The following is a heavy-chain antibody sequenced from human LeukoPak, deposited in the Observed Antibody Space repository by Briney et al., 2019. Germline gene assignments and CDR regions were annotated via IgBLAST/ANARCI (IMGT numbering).Heavy chain of an antibody. CDR1: GYTFTGHY. CDR3: ARVLGGRGGGRPNDYYYYYMDV. Sequence: ASVKVSCKASGYTFTGHYMHWVRQAPGQGLEWMEWINTNTGNPTYAQGFTGRFVSSLDTSVSTAYLQISSLKAEDTAVYYCARVLGGRGGGRPNDYYYYYMDVWGKGTTVTVSS. J-gene: IGHJ6*03. D-gene: IGHD2-15*01. V-gene: IGHV7-4-1*02. CDR2: INTNTGNP.